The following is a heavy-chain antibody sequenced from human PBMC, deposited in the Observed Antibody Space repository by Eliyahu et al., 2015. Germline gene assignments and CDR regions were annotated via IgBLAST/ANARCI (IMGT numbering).Heavy chain of an antibody. CDR3: ARGGDYGDLLDS. Sequence: QVQLQESGPRLVKPSQTLSLTCTDSXXXXSSGGYXWXXXRQHPGKGLEWIGYIYYSGTTYYNPSLRSRVTISVDMSKNQFSLKLSSVTAADTAVYYCARGGDYGDLLDSWGQGTLVTVSS. V-gene: IGHV4-31*03. CDR2: IYYSGTT. CDR1: XXXXSSGGYX. D-gene: IGHD4-17*01. J-gene: IGHJ5*01.